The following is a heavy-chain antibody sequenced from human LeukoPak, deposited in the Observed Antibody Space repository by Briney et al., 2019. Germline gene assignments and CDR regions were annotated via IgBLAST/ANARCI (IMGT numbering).Heavy chain of an antibody. V-gene: IGHV4-34*01. CDR1: GGSFSGYY. J-gene: IGHJ3*01. CDR2: INHSGST. CDR3: ARHMSVSYDAFDL. Sequence: SETLSLTFAVYGGSFSGYYWSWIRQPPGKGLEWIGEINHSGSTNYNPSLKSRVTISVDTSKDQFSLKLTSVTAADTAVYYCARHMSVSYDAFDLWGRGTPVTVSS. D-gene: IGHD3-10*01.